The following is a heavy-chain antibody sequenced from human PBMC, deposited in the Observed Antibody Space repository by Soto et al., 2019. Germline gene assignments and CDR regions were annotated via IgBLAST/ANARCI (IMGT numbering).Heavy chain of an antibody. Sequence: QVQLVQSGAEVKKPGASVKVSCKASGYTFTSYGISWVRQAPGQGLEWMGWISAYNGNTNYAQKLQGRVTRTTDTSTSTAYMELRSLRSDDTAVYYCARDCSGGSCYSKAGDYWGQGTLVTVSS. CDR1: GYTFTSYG. J-gene: IGHJ4*02. CDR3: ARDCSGGSCYSKAGDY. V-gene: IGHV1-18*01. CDR2: ISAYNGNT. D-gene: IGHD2-15*01.